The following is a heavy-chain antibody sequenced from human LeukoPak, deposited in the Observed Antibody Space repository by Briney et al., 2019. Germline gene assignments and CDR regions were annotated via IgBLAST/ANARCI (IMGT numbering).Heavy chain of an antibody. CDR3: AREGYYGAFDI. D-gene: IGHD3-10*01. CDR2: IDHSGDNT. CDR1: GFSFSSYP. V-gene: IGHV3-23*01. J-gene: IGHJ3*02. Sequence: GGSLRLSCAASGFSFSSYPMSWVRQAPGKGLEWVSNIDHSGDNTYYAVSVKGRFTISRDNSKNTLILQMNSLRDDDTAVYYCAREGYYGAFDIWGQGTMVTVSS.